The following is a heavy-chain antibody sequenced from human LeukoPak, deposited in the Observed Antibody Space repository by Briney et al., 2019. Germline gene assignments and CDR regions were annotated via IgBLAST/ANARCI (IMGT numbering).Heavy chain of an antibody. J-gene: IGHJ4*02. CDR3: ARRYYYGSGSYGY. V-gene: IGHV4-38-2*02. D-gene: IGHD3-10*01. CDR1: GSSISSGYY. Sequence: SETLSLTCTVSGSSISSGYYWGWIRQPPGKGLEWIGSIYHSGSTYYNPSLKSRVTISVDTSKNQFSLKLSSVTAADTAVYYCARRYYYGSGSYGYWGQGTLVTVSS. CDR2: IYHSGST.